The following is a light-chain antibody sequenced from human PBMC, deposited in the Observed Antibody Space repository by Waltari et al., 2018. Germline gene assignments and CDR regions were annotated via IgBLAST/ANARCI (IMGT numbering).Light chain of an antibody. Sequence: QSALTQPASVSGSPGQPITISCTGTRSDVGGSDYVSWYQQRPGNAPKLIIYDVCVRPSGVSNRFSGSKSGNTASLTISGLQAEDEAAYHCSSYTSSSTYVLFGGGTMLTVL. J-gene: IGLJ2*01. CDR3: SSYTSSSTYVL. V-gene: IGLV2-14*03. CDR1: RSDVGGSDY. CDR2: DVC.